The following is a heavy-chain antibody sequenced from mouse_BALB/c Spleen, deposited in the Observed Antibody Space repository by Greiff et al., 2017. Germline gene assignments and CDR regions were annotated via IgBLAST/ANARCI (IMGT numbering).Heavy chain of an antibody. CDR3: ARDYRYDGSAWFAY. Sequence: LQESGAELVRPGVSVKISCKGSGYTFTDYAMHWVKQSHAKSLEWIGVISTYYGDASYNQKFKGKATMTVDKSSSTAYMELARLTSEDSAIYYCARDYRYDGSAWFAYWGQGTLVTVSA. D-gene: IGHD2-14*01. V-gene: IGHV1S137*01. J-gene: IGHJ3*01. CDR1: GYTFTDYA. CDR2: ISTYYGDA.